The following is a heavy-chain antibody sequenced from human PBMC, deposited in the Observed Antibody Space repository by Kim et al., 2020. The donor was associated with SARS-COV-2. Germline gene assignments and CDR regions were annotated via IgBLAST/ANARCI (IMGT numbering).Heavy chain of an antibody. Sequence: ASVKVSCKASGYTFTSYGISWVRQAPGQGLEWMGWISAYNGNTNYAQKLQGRVTMTTDTSTSTAYMELRSLRSDDTAVYYCASVYQDTAMAADYYYGMDVWGQGTTVTVSS. CDR3: ASVYQDTAMAADYYYGMDV. V-gene: IGHV1-18*01. CDR1: GYTFTSYG. J-gene: IGHJ6*02. CDR2: ISAYNGNT. D-gene: IGHD5-18*01.